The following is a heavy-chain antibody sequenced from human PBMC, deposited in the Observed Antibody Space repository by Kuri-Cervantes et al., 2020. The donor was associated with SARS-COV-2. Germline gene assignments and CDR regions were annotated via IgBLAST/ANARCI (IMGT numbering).Heavy chain of an antibody. D-gene: IGHD5-18*01. V-gene: IGHV3-21*01. J-gene: IGHJ4*02. Sequence: GGSLRLSCAASGFTFSSYSMNWVRQAPGKGLEWVSSISSSSSYIYYADSVKGRFTISRDNSKNTLYLQMNSLRAEDTAVYYCAKDQGDSYGIFYFDYWGQGTLVTVSS. CDR1: GFTFSSYS. CDR3: AKDQGDSYGIFYFDY. CDR2: ISSSSSYI.